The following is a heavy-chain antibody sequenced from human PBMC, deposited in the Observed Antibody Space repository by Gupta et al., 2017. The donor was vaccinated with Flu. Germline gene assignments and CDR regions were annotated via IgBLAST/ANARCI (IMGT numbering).Heavy chain of an antibody. Sequence: QVQLVQSGAEVEKPGASVKVSCKVSGYTLTELSMHWVRQAPGKGLEWMGGFDPEDGETIYAQKFQGRVTMTEDTSTDTAYMELSSLRSEDTAVYYCATGSVVPAAIYYYYGMDVWGQGTTVTVSS. V-gene: IGHV1-24*01. J-gene: IGHJ6*02. CDR2: FDPEDGET. CDR3: ATGSVVPAAIYYYYGMDV. D-gene: IGHD2-2*02. CDR1: GYTLTELS.